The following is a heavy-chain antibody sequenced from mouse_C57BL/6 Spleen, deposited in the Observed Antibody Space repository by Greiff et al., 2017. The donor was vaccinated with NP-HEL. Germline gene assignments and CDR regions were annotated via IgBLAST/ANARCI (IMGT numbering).Heavy chain of an antibody. J-gene: IGHJ2*01. CDR3: ARPDSSGTFDY. V-gene: IGHV5-17*01. CDR2: IGSGSSTI. D-gene: IGHD3-2*02. Sequence: EVKLVESGGGLVKPGGSLKLSCAASGFTFSDYGMHWVRQAPEKGLEWVAYIGSGSSTIYYADTVKGRFTISRDNAKNTLFLQMTSLRSEDTAMYYCARPDSSGTFDYWGQGTTLTVSS. CDR1: GFTFSDYG.